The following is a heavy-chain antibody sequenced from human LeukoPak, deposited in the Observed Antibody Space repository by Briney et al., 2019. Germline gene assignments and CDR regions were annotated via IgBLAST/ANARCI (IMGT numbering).Heavy chain of an antibody. CDR3: ASTGTGVVPAAIGY. CDR2: INHSGST. D-gene: IGHD2-2*02. CDR1: GGSFSGYY. J-gene: IGHJ4*02. Sequence: PSETLSLTCAVYGGSFSGYYWSWIRQPPGKGLEWIGEINHSGSTNYNPSPKSRVTISVDTSKNQFSLKLSSVTAADTAVYYCASTGTGVVPAAIGYWGQGTLVTVSS. V-gene: IGHV4-34*01.